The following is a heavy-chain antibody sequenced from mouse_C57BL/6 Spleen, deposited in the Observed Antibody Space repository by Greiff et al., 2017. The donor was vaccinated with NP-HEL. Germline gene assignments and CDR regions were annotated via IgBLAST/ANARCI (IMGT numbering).Heavy chain of an antibody. V-gene: IGHV1-52*01. J-gene: IGHJ4*01. D-gene: IGHD1-1*01. Sequence: VQLQQPGAELVRPGSSVKLSCKASGYTFTSYWMHWVKQRPIQGLEWIGNIDPSDSETHYNQKFKDKATLTVDKSSSTAYMQLSSLTSEDSAVYYCARVYYYGSSELYYAMDYWGQGTSVTVSS. CDR2: IDPSDSET. CDR1: GYTFTSYW. CDR3: ARVYYYGSSELYYAMDY.